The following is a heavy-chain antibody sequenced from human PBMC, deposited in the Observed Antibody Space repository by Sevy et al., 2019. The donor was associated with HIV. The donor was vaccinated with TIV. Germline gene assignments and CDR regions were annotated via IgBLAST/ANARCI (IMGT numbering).Heavy chain of an antibody. V-gene: IGHV3-53*01. CDR3: ARDRESDY. CDR2: IYSGGST. Sequence: GGSLRLSCAASGFSVSSYYMSWVRQAPGKGLEWVSIIYSGGSTYYADSVKGRFIISRDNSKNTLYLQMNSLRAEDTAVYYCARDRESDYWGQGTLVTVSS. J-gene: IGHJ4*02. CDR1: GFSVSSYY.